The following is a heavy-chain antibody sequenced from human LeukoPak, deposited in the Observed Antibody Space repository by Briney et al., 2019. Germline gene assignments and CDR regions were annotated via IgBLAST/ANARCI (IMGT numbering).Heavy chain of an antibody. Sequence: GRSLRLSCAASGFTFSSYGMHWVRQAPGKGLEGVAVIWYDGSNKYYADSVKGRFTISRDNSKNTLYLQMNSLRAEDTAVYYCAKEGNWGPFDYWGQGTLVTVSS. CDR1: GFTFSSYG. V-gene: IGHV3-33*06. CDR2: IWYDGSNK. CDR3: AKEGNWGPFDY. D-gene: IGHD7-27*01. J-gene: IGHJ4*02.